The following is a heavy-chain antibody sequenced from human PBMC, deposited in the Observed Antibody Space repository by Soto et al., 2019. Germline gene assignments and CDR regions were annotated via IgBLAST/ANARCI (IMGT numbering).Heavy chain of an antibody. J-gene: IGHJ3*01. CDR2: ISAYNGNT. D-gene: IGHD6-6*01. V-gene: IGHV1-18*01. Sequence: QVQLVQSGAELKKPGASVKVSCKASGYTFRNYGINWVRQAPGQGLEWMGWISAYNGNTKYAQKFQGRVTMATDTPSTTAYMEWRSLKSDATAVYYCARDWRQFVPNSDNVDVWGQGTRVTVSA. CDR1: GYTFRNYG. CDR3: ARDWRQFVPNSDNVDV.